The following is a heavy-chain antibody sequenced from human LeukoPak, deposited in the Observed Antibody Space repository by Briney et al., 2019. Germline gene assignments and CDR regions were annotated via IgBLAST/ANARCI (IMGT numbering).Heavy chain of an antibody. CDR1: GGSFSGYY. CDR2: INHSGST. V-gene: IGHV4-34*01. CDR3: AREVVPAATDYYYYMDV. D-gene: IGHD2-2*01. Sequence: SETLSLTCAVYGGSFSGYYWSWIRQPPGKGLEWIGGINHSGSTNYNPSLKSRVTISVDTSKNQFSLKLSSVTAADTAVYYCAREVVPAATDYYYYMDVWGKGTTVTVSS. J-gene: IGHJ6*03.